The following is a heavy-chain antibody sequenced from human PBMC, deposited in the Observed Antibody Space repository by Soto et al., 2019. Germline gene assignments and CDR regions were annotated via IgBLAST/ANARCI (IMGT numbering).Heavy chain of an antibody. Sequence: QVQLVQSGGEVKKPGASVKVSCKASGYNYNNYGVTWVRQAPGQGLEWMGWISAFNHKANYAPNIQDRVTMTIATSTNTAHMAMRSLTPDDKDVYYCAREHNDLWTDSPDFDYWGQGTLVNVSA. CDR2: ISAFNHKA. D-gene: IGHD3-9*01. CDR1: GYNYNNYG. CDR3: AREHNDLWTDSPDFDY. V-gene: IGHV1-18*04. J-gene: IGHJ4*02.